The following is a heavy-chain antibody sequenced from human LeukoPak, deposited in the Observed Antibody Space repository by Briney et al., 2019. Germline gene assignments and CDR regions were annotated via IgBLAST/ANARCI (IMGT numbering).Heavy chain of an antibody. CDR1: GFTFISYA. Sequence: GGSLRLSCAASGFTFISYAMSWVRQAPGKGLELISAISGSGDSTYYADSVKGRFTISRDNSKNTLYLQMNNLRVEDTAIYYCARPLGMAGGATDCWGRGTLVTVSS. CDR2: ISGSGDST. D-gene: IGHD6-19*01. CDR3: ARPLGMAGGATDC. J-gene: IGHJ4*02. V-gene: IGHV3-23*01.